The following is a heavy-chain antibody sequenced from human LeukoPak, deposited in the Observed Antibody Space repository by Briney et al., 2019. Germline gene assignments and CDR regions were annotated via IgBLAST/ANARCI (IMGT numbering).Heavy chain of an antibody. V-gene: IGHV4-4*07. D-gene: IGHD1-26*01. CDR1: GGSISSYY. CDR2: IYTSGST. Sequence: SETLSLTCTVSGGSISSYYWSWIRQPAGKGLEWIGRIYTSGSTNYNPSLKSRATMSVDTSKNQFSLKLSSVTAADTAVYYCARDLKVGATRYYYYYYGMDVWGQGTTVTVSS. J-gene: IGHJ6*02. CDR3: ARDLKVGATRYYYYYYGMDV.